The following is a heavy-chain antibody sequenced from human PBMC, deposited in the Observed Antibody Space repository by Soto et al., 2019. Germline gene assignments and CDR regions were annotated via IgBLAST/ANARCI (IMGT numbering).Heavy chain of an antibody. V-gene: IGHV4-31*03. D-gene: IGHD3-10*01. CDR2: IYYSGST. Sequence: SETLSLTCTVSGGSISSGGYYWSWIRQHPGKGLEWIGYIYYSGSTYYNPSLKSRVTISVDTSKNQFSLKLSSVTAADTAVYYCATSFMVNRDFDYWGQGTLVTVSS. CDR3: ATSFMVNRDFDY. J-gene: IGHJ4*02. CDR1: GGSISSGGYY.